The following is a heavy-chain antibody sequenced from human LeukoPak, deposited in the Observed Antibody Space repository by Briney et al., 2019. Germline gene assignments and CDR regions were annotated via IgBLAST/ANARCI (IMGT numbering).Heavy chain of an antibody. Sequence: PSETLSLTCTVSGGSISSYYWSWIRQPPGKGLEWIGYIYYSGSTNYNPSLKSRVTISVDTSKNQFSLKLSSVTAADTAVYYCARERRDSNWALPRYFDLWGRGTLVTVSS. J-gene: IGHJ2*01. CDR3: ARERRDSNWALPRYFDL. CDR2: IYYSGST. V-gene: IGHV4-59*01. D-gene: IGHD4-11*01. CDR1: GGSISSYY.